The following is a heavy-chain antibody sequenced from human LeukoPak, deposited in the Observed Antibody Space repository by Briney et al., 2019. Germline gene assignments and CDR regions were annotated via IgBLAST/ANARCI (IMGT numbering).Heavy chain of an antibody. CDR3: ARRGTVATASIDP. V-gene: IGHV5-51*01. D-gene: IGHD1-26*01. J-gene: IGHJ5*02. CDR2: ICPGDSDT. CDR1: GYIFANYW. Sequence: GESLKISCKGSGYIFANYWIGWVRQMPGKGLEWMGIICPGDSDTRYSPSFQGQVTISADKSISTAYLQWSSLKASDTAMYYGARRGTVATASIDPWGQGTLVTVSS.